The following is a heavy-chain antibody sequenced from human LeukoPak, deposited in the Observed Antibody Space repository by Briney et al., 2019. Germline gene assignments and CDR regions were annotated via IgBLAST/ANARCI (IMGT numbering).Heavy chain of an antibody. CDR2: IYHSGST. V-gene: IGHV4-38-2*02. CDR3: ARAGEPNYDFWSGYYYYMDV. CDR1: GGSISSYY. D-gene: IGHD3-3*01. Sequence: SETLSLTCTVSGGSISSYYWSWIRQPPGKGLEWIGSIYHSGSTYYNPSLKSRVTISVDTSKNQFSLKLSSVTAADTAVYYCARAGEPNYDFWSGYYYYMDVWGKGTAVTVSS. J-gene: IGHJ6*03.